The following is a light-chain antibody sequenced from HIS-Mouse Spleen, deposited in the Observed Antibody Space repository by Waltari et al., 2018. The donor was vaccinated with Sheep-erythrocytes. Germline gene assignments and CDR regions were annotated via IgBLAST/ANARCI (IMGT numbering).Light chain of an antibody. CDR2: GAS. Sequence: EIVMTQSPATLSVSPGERATVSCRASQSVSSNVAWYQQKPGQAPRLLIYGASTRATGIPARFSGSGSGTEFTLTISSMQSEDFAVYYCQQYNNWPPPYTFGQGTKLEIK. CDR1: QSVSSN. CDR3: QQYNNWPPPYT. V-gene: IGKV3-15*01. J-gene: IGKJ2*01.